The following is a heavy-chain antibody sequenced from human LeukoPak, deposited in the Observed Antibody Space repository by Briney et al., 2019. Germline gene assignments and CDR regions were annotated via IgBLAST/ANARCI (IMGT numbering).Heavy chain of an antibody. CDR3: ARQGFWRGYFVFDY. D-gene: IGHD3-3*01. J-gene: IGHJ4*02. V-gene: IGHV4-59*08. Sequence: SSETLSLTCTVSGDSISSYYWSWIRQPPGKGLEWIGFIYYSGSTNYNPSLQSRVTISVDTSKNQFSLKLSSVTAAGTAVYYCARQGFWRGYFVFDYWGQGTLVTVSS. CDR1: GDSISSYY. CDR2: IYYSGST.